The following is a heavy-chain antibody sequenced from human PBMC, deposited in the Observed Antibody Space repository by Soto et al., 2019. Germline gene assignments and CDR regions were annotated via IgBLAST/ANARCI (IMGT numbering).Heavy chain of an antibody. CDR2: IIPIFGTA. CDR3: ARSSVETAMDFDY. D-gene: IGHD5-18*01. CDR1: GGTFSSYA. J-gene: IGHJ4*02. Sequence: ASVKVSYKASGGTFSSYAISWVRQAPGQGLEWMGGIIPIFGTANYAQKFQGRVTITADESTSTAYMELSSLRSEDTAVYYCARSSVETAMDFDYWGQGTLVTVSS. V-gene: IGHV1-69*13.